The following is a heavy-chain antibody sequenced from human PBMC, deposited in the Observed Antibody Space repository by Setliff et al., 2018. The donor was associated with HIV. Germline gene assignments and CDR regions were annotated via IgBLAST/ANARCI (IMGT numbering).Heavy chain of an antibody. CDR2: IYYSGST. D-gene: IGHD2-2*01. Sequence: LSLTCTVSGGSISSGGYYWSWIRQHPGKGLEWIGYIYYSGSTYYNPSLKSRVTISVDTSKNQFSLKLSSVTAADTAVYYCAGVRVPAARGAFDIWGQGTMVTVSS. V-gene: IGHV4-31*03. CDR1: GGSISSGGYY. CDR3: AGVRVPAARGAFDI. J-gene: IGHJ3*02.